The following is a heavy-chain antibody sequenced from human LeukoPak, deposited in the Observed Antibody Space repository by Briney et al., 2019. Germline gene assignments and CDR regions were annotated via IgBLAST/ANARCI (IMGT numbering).Heavy chain of an antibody. CDR2: IFPSGGEI. CDR1: GFTFSTFA. J-gene: IGHJ4*02. Sequence: GGSLRLSCAASGFTFSTFAMIWVRQPPGKGLEWVSSIFPSGGEIHYADSVRGRFTISRDNSKSTLSLQMNSLRAEDTAVYYCARDGYGDYGFDYWGQGTLVTVSS. CDR3: ARDGYGDYGFDY. V-gene: IGHV3-23*01. D-gene: IGHD4-17*01.